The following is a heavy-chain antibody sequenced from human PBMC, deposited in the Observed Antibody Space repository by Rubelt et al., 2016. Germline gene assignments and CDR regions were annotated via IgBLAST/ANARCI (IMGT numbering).Heavy chain of an antibody. V-gene: IGHV3-7*02. J-gene: IGHJ4*02. Sequence: EVQLVESGGGLVQPGGSLRLSCAASGFTFSSYWMSWVRQAPGKGLEWVANIKQDGSEKYYVDSVKGRLTISRDNAKNSLYLQMNGLRAEDTAGYYCARSDIVATITDYWGQGTLVTVSS. D-gene: IGHD5-12*01. CDR2: IKQDGSEK. CDR3: ARSDIVATITDY. CDR1: GFTFSSYW.